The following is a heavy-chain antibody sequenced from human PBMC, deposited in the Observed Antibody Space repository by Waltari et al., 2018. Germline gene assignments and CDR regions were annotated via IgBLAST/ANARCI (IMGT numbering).Heavy chain of an antibody. D-gene: IGHD1-1*01. Sequence: QVQLVESGGGVVQPGRSLRLSCAASGFTFSTYALHWVRQAPGKGLEWVAVILHDGSNKYYADSVKGRFTISRDNSNNTLYLQMNSLRAEDTATYFCARDRQSGGFRYDYWGQGTLVTVSS. CDR3: ARDRQSGGFRYDY. CDR2: ILHDGSNK. V-gene: IGHV3-30*01. J-gene: IGHJ4*02. CDR1: GFTFSTYA.